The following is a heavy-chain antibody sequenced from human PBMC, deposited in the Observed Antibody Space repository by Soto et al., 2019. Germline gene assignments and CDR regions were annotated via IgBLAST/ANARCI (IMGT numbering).Heavy chain of an antibody. CDR3: ALGDYVWGSYRSYYFDY. Sequence: GESLKISCKGSGYSFTSYWISWVRQMPGKGLEWMGRIDPSDSYTNYSPSFQGHVTISADKSISTAYLQWSSLKASDTAMYYCALGDYVWGSYRSYYFDYWGQGTLVTVSS. CDR2: IDPSDSYT. D-gene: IGHD3-16*02. V-gene: IGHV5-10-1*01. CDR1: GYSFTSYW. J-gene: IGHJ4*02.